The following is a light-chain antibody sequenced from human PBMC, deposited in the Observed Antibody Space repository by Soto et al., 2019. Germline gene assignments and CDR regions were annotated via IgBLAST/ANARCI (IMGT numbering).Light chain of an antibody. J-gene: IGLJ1*01. Sequence: QSALTQPASVSGSPGQSITISCTGTSSDVGGYNYASWYQQHPGKAPKLMIYDVSKRPSGVPDRFSGSKSGNTASLTISGLQAEDEADYYCCSYAGSYTYVFGSGTKLTVL. CDR3: CSYAGSYTYV. CDR1: SSDVGGYNY. CDR2: DVS. V-gene: IGLV2-11*01.